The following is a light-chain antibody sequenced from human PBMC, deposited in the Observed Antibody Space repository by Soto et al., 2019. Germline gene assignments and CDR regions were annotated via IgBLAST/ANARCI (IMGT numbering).Light chain of an antibody. Sequence: DIQMTQSPSSLSASVGDRVTITCRASQSISSYLNWYQQKPGKAPKLLIYAASSLQSGVPSRFSGSGSGTDFTLTISSLQPEDFATYYCQQSYNWWTFGQGTKVEIK. V-gene: IGKV1-39*01. CDR1: QSISSY. J-gene: IGKJ1*01. CDR2: AAS. CDR3: QQSYNWWT.